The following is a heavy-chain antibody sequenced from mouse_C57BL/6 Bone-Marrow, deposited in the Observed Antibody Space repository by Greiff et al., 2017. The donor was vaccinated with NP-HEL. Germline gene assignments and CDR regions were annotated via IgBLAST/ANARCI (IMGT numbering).Heavy chain of an antibody. D-gene: IGHD1-1*01. Sequence: DVQLVESGGDLVKPGGSLKLSCAASGFTFSSYGMSWVRQTPDKRLEWVATISSGGSYTYYPDSVKGRFTISRDNAKNTLYLQMSSLKSEDTAMYYCARRTTVGYYAMDYWGQGTSVTVSS. CDR2: ISSGGSYT. CDR1: GFTFSSYG. CDR3: ARRTTVGYYAMDY. V-gene: IGHV5-6*01. J-gene: IGHJ4*01.